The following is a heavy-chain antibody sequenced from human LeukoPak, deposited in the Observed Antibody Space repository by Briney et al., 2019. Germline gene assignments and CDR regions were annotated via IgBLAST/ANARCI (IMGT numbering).Heavy chain of an antibody. CDR3: ARHKIAWRTFDC. CDR1: GFTFRDYW. Sequence: GGSLRLSCVASGFTFRDYWMTWVRQAPGKGLEWVANIKEDGSQINHVDSVKGRFTISRDNAKNSLYLQMNSLRVEDTAVYYCARHKIAWRTFDCWGQGTLVTVSS. J-gene: IGHJ4*02. D-gene: IGHD1/OR15-1a*01. V-gene: IGHV3-7*01. CDR2: IKEDGSQI.